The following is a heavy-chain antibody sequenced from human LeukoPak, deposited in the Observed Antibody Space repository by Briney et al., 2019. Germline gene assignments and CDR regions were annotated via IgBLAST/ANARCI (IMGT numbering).Heavy chain of an antibody. CDR2: IYYSGST. D-gene: IGHD2-21*02. J-gene: IGHJ4*02. CDR3: ARASVVVTAYDY. CDR1: GDSMSSSHYC. Sequence: SETLSLTCTVSGDSMSSSHYCWGWIRQPPGKGLEWIGSIYYSGSTYYNPSLKSRVTISVDTSKNQFSLKLSSVTAADTAVYYCARASVVVTAYDYWGQGTLVTVSS. V-gene: IGHV4-39*07.